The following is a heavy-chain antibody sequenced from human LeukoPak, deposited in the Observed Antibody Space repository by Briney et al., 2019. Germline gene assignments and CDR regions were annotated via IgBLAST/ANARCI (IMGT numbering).Heavy chain of an antibody. CDR2: ISGSGGST. V-gene: IGHV3-23*01. CDR1: GFTFSSYA. J-gene: IGHJ5*02. Sequence: GGSLRLSCAASGFTFSSYAMSWVRQAPGKGLEWVSAISGSGGSTYYADSVKGRFTISRDSSKNTLYLQMNSLRAEDTAVYYCAKSGGGFGELLNWSDPWGQGTLVTASS. CDR3: AKSGGGFGELLNWSDP. D-gene: IGHD3-10*01.